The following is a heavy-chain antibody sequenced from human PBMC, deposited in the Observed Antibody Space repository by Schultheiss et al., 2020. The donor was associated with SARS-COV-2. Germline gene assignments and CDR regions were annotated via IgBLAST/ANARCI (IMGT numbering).Heavy chain of an antibody. CDR3: ARDPVPIAAADTTLMWFDP. CDR2: INHSGST. CDR1: GGSFSGYY. D-gene: IGHD6-13*01. V-gene: IGHV4-34*01. Sequence: SETLSLTFAVYGGSFSGYYWSWIRQPPGKGLEWIGEINHSGSTNYNPSLKSRVTISVDTSKNQFSLKLSSVTAADTAVYYCARDPVPIAAADTTLMWFDPWGQGTLVTVSS. J-gene: IGHJ5*02.